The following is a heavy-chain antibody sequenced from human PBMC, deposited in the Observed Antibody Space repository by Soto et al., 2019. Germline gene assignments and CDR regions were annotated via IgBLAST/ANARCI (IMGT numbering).Heavy chain of an antibody. D-gene: IGHD3-3*02. CDR1: GGSISRSSYF. J-gene: IGHJ5*02. CDR2: IYYSGST. Sequence: SEALSVTCSVSGGSISRSSYFWGWIRQPPGKGLEWIGSIYYSGSTYYNPSLKSRVTISVDTSKNQFSLKLSSVTAADTAVYYCASPKIAFYNWFDPWGQGTLVTVS. CDR3: ASPKIAFYNWFDP. V-gene: IGHV4-39*01.